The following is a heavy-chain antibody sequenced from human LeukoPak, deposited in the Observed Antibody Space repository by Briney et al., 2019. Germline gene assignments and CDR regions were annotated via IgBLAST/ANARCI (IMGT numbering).Heavy chain of an antibody. J-gene: IGHJ3*01. CDR2: IGGNSRSI. D-gene: IGHD1-26*01. V-gene: IGHV3-21*01. CDR1: GFTFSIFS. Sequence: PGGSLRPSCAASGFTFSIFSMNWVRQAPGKGLEWVSSIGGNSRSIYYADSVKGRFTISRDNAKNSLYLQMSSLGAEDTAVYYCAREEGGCYGEAFQFWGQGTMVTVSS. CDR3: AREEGGCYGEAFQF.